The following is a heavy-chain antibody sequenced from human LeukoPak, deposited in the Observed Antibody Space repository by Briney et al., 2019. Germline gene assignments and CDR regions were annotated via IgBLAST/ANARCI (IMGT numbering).Heavy chain of an antibody. J-gene: IGHJ4*02. CDR2: IWPDGSKK. V-gene: IGHV3-30*02. Sequence: PGGSLRLSCAASGFTFRTYAMHWVRQAPGKGLEWVAFIWPDGSKKFYADSVKGRFTISRDNSNHTLYLQMNSLRVEDTAVYYCAKGGDYALDYWGQGTLVTVSS. D-gene: IGHD4-17*01. CDR1: GFTFRTYA. CDR3: AKGGDYALDY.